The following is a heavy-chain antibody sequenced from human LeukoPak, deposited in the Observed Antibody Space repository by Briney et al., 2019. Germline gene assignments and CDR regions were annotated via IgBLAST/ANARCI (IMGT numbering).Heavy chain of an antibody. CDR3: ARVVPAAIFDY. CDR1: GGSISSGGYS. D-gene: IGHD2-2*01. CDR2: IYHSGST. J-gene: IGHJ4*02. V-gene: IGHV4-30-2*01. Sequence: SQTPSLTCAVSGGSISSGGYSWSWIRQPPGTGLEWIGYIYHSGSTYCNPSLKSRVTISVDRSKNQFSLKLSSVTAAGTAVYYCARVVPAAIFDYWGQGTLVTVSS.